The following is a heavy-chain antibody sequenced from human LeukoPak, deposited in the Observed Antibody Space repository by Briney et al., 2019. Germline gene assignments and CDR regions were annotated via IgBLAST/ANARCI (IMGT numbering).Heavy chain of an antibody. Sequence: PGGSLRLSCAASGFTFSSYGMHWVRQAPGKGLEWVAAISYDGRNKEYVDSVKGRFTISRDNSKNTLYLEMNSLRVEDTAVYNCAKDRGCSHGFDYWGQGTLVTVSS. CDR3: AKDRGCSHGFDY. D-gene: IGHD5-18*01. CDR1: GFTFSSYG. J-gene: IGHJ4*02. CDR2: ISYDGRNK. V-gene: IGHV3-30*18.